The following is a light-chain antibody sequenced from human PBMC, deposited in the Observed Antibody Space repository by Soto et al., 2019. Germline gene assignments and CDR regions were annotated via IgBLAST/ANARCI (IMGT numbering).Light chain of an antibody. J-gene: IGKJ1*01. CDR2: YAA. V-gene: IGKV1-5*01. Sequence: GTFSCRASQSVSGLLAAYQQKPGQAPKVLIYYAAGWESEVPSRFSGSTSGTEFTLTISSLQPDEVATYYSQQYNSYPWTFGQGTKGDIK. CDR3: QQYNSYPWT. CDR1: QSVSGL.